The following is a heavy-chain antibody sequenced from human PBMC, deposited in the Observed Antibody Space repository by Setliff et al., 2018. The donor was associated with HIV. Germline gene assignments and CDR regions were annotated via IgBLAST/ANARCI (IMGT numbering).Heavy chain of an antibody. J-gene: IGHJ4*02. D-gene: IGHD3-9*01. CDR1: GGSISSSSYY. V-gene: IGHV4-39*07. Sequence: PSETLSLTCTVSGGSISSSSYYWGWIRQPPGKGLEWIGCIYFSGSTYYNPSLQSRVTISVDTSKNQFSLKLSSVTAADTAVYYCARAFYGISAGYYYFDVWGQGALVTVSS. CDR2: IYFSGST. CDR3: ARAFYGISAGYYYFDV.